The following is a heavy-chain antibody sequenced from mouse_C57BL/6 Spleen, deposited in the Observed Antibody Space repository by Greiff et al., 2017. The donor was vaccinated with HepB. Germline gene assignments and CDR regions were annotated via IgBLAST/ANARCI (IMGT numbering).Heavy chain of an antibody. CDR1: GYTFTSYW. CDR3: ARFTTVVATNWYFDV. Sequence: VQLQQSGAELVKPGASVKLSCKASGYTFTSYWMHWVKQRPGQGLEWIGMIHPNSGSTNYNEKFKSKATLTVDKSSSTAYMQLSSLTSEDSAVYYCARFTTVVATNWYFDVWGTGTTVTVSS. CDR2: IHPNSGST. D-gene: IGHD1-1*01. V-gene: IGHV1-64*01. J-gene: IGHJ1*03.